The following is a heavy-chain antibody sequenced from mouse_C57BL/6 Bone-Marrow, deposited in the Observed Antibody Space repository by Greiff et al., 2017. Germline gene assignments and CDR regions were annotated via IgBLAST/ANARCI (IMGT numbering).Heavy chain of an antibody. CDR3: ARLETGTVDY. D-gene: IGHD4-1*01. J-gene: IGHJ2*01. V-gene: IGHV1-81*01. Sequence: VKLVESGAELARPGASVKLSCKASGYTFTSYGISWVKQRTGQGLEWIGEIYPRSGNTYYNEKFKGKATLTADKSSSTAYMELRSLTSEDSAVYFSARLETGTVDYWGQGTTLTVSS. CDR2: IYPRSGNT. CDR1: GYTFTSYG.